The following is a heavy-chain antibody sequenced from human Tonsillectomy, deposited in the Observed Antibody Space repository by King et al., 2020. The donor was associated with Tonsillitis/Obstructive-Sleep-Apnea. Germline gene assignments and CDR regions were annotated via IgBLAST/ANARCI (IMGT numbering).Heavy chain of an antibody. Sequence: QLVQSGPEVKKPGTSVKVSCKASGFIFSTSIVQWVRQARGQRPEWIGWIVVGSNDTNSAQQFQERVTFSRDMSTGTACMELTSLRSEDTAVYYCAADGGSGYNSDAFDIWGQGTMVTVSS. D-gene: IGHD5-12*01. CDR2: IVVGSNDT. V-gene: IGHV1-58*01. CDR3: AADGGSGYNSDAFDI. J-gene: IGHJ3*02. CDR1: GFIFSTSI.